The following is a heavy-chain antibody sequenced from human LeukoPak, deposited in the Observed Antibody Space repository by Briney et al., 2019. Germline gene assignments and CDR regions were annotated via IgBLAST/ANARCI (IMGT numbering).Heavy chain of an antibody. CDR1: GGSISSGDYY. V-gene: IGHV4-30-4*01. CDR3: ARASGGDGYNKYYYYYGMDV. CDR2: IYYSGST. Sequence: SQTLSHTCTVSGGSISSGDYYWSWIRQPPGKGLEWIGYIYYSGSTYYNPSLKSRVTISVDTSKNQFSLKLSSVTAADTAVYYCARASGGDGYNKYYYYYGMDVWGQGTTVTVSS. J-gene: IGHJ6*02. D-gene: IGHD5-24*01.